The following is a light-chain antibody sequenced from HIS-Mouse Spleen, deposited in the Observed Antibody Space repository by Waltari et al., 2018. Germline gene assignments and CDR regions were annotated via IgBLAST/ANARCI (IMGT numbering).Light chain of an antibody. CDR3: YLTDSSGNHRV. Sequence: SYELTQPPSVSVSPGQTARITCSGDALPKKYAYWYQQKSGQAPVLVIYEDSKRPSGIPGRFSGSSSGTMATLTISGAQVEDEADYYCYLTDSSGNHRVFGGGTKLTVL. V-gene: IGLV3-10*01. J-gene: IGLJ2*01. CDR2: EDS. CDR1: ALPKKY.